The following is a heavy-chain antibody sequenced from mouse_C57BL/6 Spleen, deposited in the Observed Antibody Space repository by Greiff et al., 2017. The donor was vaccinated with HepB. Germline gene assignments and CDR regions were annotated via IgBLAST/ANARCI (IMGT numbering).Heavy chain of an antibody. Sequence: EVHLVESGGDLVKPGGSLKLSCAASGFTFSSYGMSWVRQTPDKRLEWVATISSGGSYTYYPDSVKGRFTISRDNAKNTLYLQMSSLKSEDTAMYYCARRNYDYDPLDYWGQGTTLTVSS. CDR2: ISSGGSYT. CDR1: GFTFSSYG. D-gene: IGHD2-4*01. CDR3: ARRNYDYDPLDY. V-gene: IGHV5-6*01. J-gene: IGHJ2*01.